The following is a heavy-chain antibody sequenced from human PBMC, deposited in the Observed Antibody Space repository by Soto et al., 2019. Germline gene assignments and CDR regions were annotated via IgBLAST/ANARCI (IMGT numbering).Heavy chain of an antibody. CDR2: ISYDGSNK. CDR3: AKDFSSTSHTDYMDV. J-gene: IGHJ6*03. V-gene: IGHV3-30*18. CDR1: GFTFSSYC. D-gene: IGHD2-2*01. Sequence: GGSLRLSCAASGFTFSSYCMHWVRQAPGKGLEWVAVISYDGSNKYYADSVKGRFTISRDNSKNTLYLQMNSLRAEDTAVYYCAKDFSSTSHTDYMDVWGKGTTVTVSS.